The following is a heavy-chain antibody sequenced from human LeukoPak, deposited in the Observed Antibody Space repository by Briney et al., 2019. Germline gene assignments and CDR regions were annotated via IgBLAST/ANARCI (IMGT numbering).Heavy chain of an antibody. V-gene: IGHV3-23*01. CDR1: GITFSSYA. Sequence: PGGSLRLSCAASGITFSSYAMSGVRQAPGKGLEWVSAISGSGGSTYYADSVNGRFTISRDNSKNTLYLQMNSLRAEDTAVYYCAKSKNSWYERVWLVDWGQGTLATVSS. CDR2: ISGSGGST. D-gene: IGHD6-13*01. CDR3: AKSKNSWYERVWLVD. J-gene: IGHJ4*02.